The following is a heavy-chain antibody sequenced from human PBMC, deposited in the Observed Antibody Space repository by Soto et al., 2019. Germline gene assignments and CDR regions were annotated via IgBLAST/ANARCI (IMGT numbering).Heavy chain of an antibody. CDR1: GFTFSSYS. V-gene: IGHV3-21*01. D-gene: IGHD2-8*01. Sequence: GGSLRLSCAASGFTFSSYSMNWVRQAAGKGLEWVSSISSSISYIYYADSVKGRFTISRDNAKNSLYLQMNSLRAEDTAVYYCARETFVLYTFDYWGQGTLVTVSS. CDR2: ISSSISYI. J-gene: IGHJ4*02. CDR3: ARETFVLYTFDY.